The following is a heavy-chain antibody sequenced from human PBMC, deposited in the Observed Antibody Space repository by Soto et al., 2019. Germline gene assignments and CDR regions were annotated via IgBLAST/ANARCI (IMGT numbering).Heavy chain of an antibody. Sequence: SSTLSLTCAVSMDSMNRGGYYWIWIRQHPGKGLEWIGYIYSNGDTHYNPSLKSRVTISVDTSKNQFSLNLTSVTAADTAVYYCARRGGSSSGYYYYAMDVWGQGTTVTVSS. D-gene: IGHD6-6*01. J-gene: IGHJ6*02. CDR2: IYSNGDT. CDR3: ARRGGSSSGYYYYAMDV. CDR1: MDSMNRGGYY. V-gene: IGHV4-31*11.